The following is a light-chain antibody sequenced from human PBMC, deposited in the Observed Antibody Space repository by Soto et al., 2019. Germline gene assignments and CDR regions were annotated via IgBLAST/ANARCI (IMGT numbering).Light chain of an antibody. Sequence: QSALTQPPSASGTPGQRVTISCSGSSSNFGSNTVNWYQQLPGTAPKLLIYSNNQRPSGVPDRFSGSKSGTSASLAISGLQSEDEADSYCAAWDDSLNVPVYVFGTGTKVTVL. CDR3: AAWDDSLNVPVYV. CDR1: SSNFGSNT. J-gene: IGLJ1*01. CDR2: SNN. V-gene: IGLV1-44*01.